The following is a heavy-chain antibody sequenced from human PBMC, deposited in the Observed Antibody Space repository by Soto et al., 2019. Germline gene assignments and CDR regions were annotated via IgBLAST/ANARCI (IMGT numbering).Heavy chain of an antibody. D-gene: IGHD3-10*01. V-gene: IGHV4-30-4*01. CDR2: IYNSVNT. CDR1: GGSISNGYYT. Sequence: PSETLSLTCTVSGGSISNGYYTWSWIRQPPGKDLEWIGHIYNSVNTYSNPSLKSRVTISADTSKNQFSLKLSSVTAADTAVYYCARGPSGDKVDYWGQGTQVTVSS. J-gene: IGHJ4*02. CDR3: ARGPSGDKVDY.